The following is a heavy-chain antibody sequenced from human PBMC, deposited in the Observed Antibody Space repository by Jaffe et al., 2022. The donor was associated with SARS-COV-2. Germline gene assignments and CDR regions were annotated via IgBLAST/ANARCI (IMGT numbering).Heavy chain of an antibody. V-gene: IGHV3-48*01. CDR3: AKAKNYYMDV. Sequence: EMQLLESGGGLVQPGGSLRLSCAASGFTFSSYSINWVRQAPGKGLEWVSYISASSSSIYYADSVRGRFTISRDNAKNSLSLQMNSLRAEDTAVYYCAKAKNYYMDVWGKGTTVTVSS. J-gene: IGHJ6*03. CDR2: ISASSSSI. CDR1: GFTFSSYS.